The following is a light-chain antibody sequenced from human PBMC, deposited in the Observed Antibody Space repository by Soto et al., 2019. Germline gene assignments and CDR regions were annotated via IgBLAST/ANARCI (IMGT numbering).Light chain of an antibody. V-gene: IGKV3-20*01. Sequence: EIVLTQSPGTLSLSPGERATLSCRASQSVSSSYLAWYQQKPGQAPRLLIYGASSRATGIPDRFSGSGSGTDFTLTIPRLEPEDFAVYYCLQYGSSGTFGQGTKVDI. CDR3: LQYGSSGT. J-gene: IGKJ1*01. CDR1: QSVSSSY. CDR2: GAS.